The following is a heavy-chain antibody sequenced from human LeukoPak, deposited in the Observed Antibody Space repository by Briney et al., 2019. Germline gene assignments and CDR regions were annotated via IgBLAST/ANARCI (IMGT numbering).Heavy chain of an antibody. J-gene: IGHJ4*02. Sequence: SGGSLRLSCGASGFTFSSYGMHWVRQAPGKGLEWVAVIWYDGSNKYYADSVKGRFTISRDNSKNTLYLQMNSLRAEDTAVYYCARGRLGELSLFWFDYWGQGTLVTVSS. D-gene: IGHD3-16*02. CDR1: GFTFSSYG. V-gene: IGHV3-33*01. CDR2: IWYDGSNK. CDR3: ARGRLGELSLFWFDY.